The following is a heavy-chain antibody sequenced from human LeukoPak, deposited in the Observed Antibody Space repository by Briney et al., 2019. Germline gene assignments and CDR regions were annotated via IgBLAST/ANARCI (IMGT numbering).Heavy chain of an antibody. V-gene: IGHV1-2*06. CDR1: GYTFTGYY. CDR3: ARDEKVGATDY. Sequence: ASVKVSCKASGYTFTGYYMHWVRQAPGQGLEWMGRINLNSGGTNYAQKFQGRVTMTRDTSMSTAYMELSRLRSDDTAVYSCARDEKVGATDYWGQGTLVTVSS. J-gene: IGHJ4*02. CDR2: INLNSGGT. D-gene: IGHD1-26*01.